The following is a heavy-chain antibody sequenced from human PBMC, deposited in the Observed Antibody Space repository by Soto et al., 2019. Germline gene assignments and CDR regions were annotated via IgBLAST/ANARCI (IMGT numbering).Heavy chain of an antibody. Sequence: GGSLRLSCAASGFTFSSYWMHWVRQAPGKGLVWVSRINSDGSSTSYADSVKGRFTISRDNAKNTLYLQMNSLRAEDTAVYYCARASAYYYGSGSGDAFDIWGQGTMVTVSS. CDR1: GFTFSSYW. D-gene: IGHD3-10*01. CDR3: ARASAYYYGSGSGDAFDI. J-gene: IGHJ3*02. V-gene: IGHV3-74*01. CDR2: INSDGSST.